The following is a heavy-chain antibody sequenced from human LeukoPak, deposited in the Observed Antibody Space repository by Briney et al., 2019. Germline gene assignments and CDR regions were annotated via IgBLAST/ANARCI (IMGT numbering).Heavy chain of an antibody. J-gene: IGHJ4*02. V-gene: IGHV3-23*01. D-gene: IGHD3-16*01. Sequence: GGSLRLSCEASGFTFSTYAMSWVRQAPGKGLEWVSVISASGGGTDYADSVKGRFTLSRDNSKNTLYLQMNSLRAEDTAVYYCAKLYPYPLDYAFDYWGQGTLVTVSS. CDR3: AKLYPYPLDYAFDY. CDR2: ISASGGGT. CDR1: GFTFSTYA.